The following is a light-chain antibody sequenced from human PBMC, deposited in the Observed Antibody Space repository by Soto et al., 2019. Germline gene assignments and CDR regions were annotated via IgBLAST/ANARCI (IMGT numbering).Light chain of an antibody. Sequence: DIQMTQSPSILSATVGDRVTSTCRASQSICSWLAWYQQKPGKAPNLLIYDAYSLESGVPSRFSGRRSGTEFTITIGGLQPEDFATYYCQQDESYSPLTFGGGTKV. V-gene: IGKV1-5*01. CDR1: QSICSW. CDR3: QQDESYSPLT. J-gene: IGKJ4*01. CDR2: DAY.